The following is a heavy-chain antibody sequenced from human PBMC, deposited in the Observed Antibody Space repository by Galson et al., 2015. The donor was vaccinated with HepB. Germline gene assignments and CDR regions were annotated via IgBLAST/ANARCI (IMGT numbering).Heavy chain of an antibody. CDR2: ISYDGNNK. Sequence: SLRLSCAASGFIFSSYAMNWVRQAPGKGLEWVAIISYDGNNKYQADSVKGRFAISRDNSKNTLYLQMNSLRAEDTAVYYCAKLYGSGSYYNPFDYWGQGTLVTVSS. J-gene: IGHJ4*02. V-gene: IGHV3-30-3*02. CDR3: AKLYGSGSYYNPFDY. CDR1: GFIFSSYA. D-gene: IGHD3-10*01.